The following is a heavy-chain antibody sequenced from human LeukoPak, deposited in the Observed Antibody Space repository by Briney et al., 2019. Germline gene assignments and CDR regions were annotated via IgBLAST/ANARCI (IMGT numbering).Heavy chain of an antibody. CDR2: IYHSGST. CDR3: ARVVQSTDSSGFYLPEYFQH. J-gene: IGHJ1*01. CDR1: GGSISSSSYY. D-gene: IGHD3-22*01. Sequence: SETLSLTCTGSGGSISSSSYYWGWIRQPPGKGLEWIGSIYHSGSTYYNPSLKSRVTISVDTSKNQFSLKLSSVTAADTAVYYCARVVQSTDSSGFYLPEYFQHWGQGTLVTVSS. V-gene: IGHV4-39*07.